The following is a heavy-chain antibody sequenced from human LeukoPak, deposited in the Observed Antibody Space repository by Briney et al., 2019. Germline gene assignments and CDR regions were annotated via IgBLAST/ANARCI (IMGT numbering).Heavy chain of an antibody. CDR1: GFTFSSYG. V-gene: IGHV3-33*01. J-gene: IGHJ6*02. Sequence: SGGSLRLSCAASGFTFSSYGMHWVRQAPGKGLEWVAVIWYDGSNKYYADSVKGRFTISRDNSKNTLYPQMNSLRAEDTAVYYCARGDVVVVPAATSRPHYGMDVWGQGTTVTVSS. CDR3: ARGDVVVVPAATSRPHYGMDV. CDR2: IWYDGSNK. D-gene: IGHD2-2*01.